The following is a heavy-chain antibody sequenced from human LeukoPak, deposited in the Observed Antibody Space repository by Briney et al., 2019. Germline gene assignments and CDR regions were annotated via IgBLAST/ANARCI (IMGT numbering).Heavy chain of an antibody. D-gene: IGHD3-22*01. CDR3: ARSKVTYYYAAGGYYYFDY. CDR1: GGSITGSY. Sequence: SETLSLTCSVSGGSITGSYWSWVRQSPGKGLEWIGHIYYSGTTNYSPSLRSRVTISVDTFKKQFSLKLRSVTAADTAVYYCARSKVTYYYAAGGYYYFDYWGQGALVTVSS. CDR2: IYYSGTT. V-gene: IGHV4-59*01. J-gene: IGHJ4*02.